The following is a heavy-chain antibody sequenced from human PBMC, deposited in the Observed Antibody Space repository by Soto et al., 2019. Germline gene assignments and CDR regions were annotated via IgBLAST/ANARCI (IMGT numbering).Heavy chain of an antibody. CDR1: GASINNNDYY. J-gene: IGHJ2*01. D-gene: IGHD3-22*01. CDR2: VYYSGTT. V-gene: IGHV4-30-4*01. Sequence: SETLSLTCTVSGASINNNDYYLSWIRQTPGKGLEWIGYVYYSGTTDYIPSLKSRLSMSIDKSQNQFTLKLSSVTAADTDTYYCARMSYFYDKWYFDLWGRGTLVTVSS. CDR3: ARMSYFYDKWYFDL.